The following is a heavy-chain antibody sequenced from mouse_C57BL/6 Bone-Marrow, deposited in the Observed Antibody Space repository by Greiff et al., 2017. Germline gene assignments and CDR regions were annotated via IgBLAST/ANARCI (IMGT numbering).Heavy chain of an antibody. CDR3: VRPPYYYGSSYAMDY. D-gene: IGHD1-1*01. Sequence: EVMLVESGGGLVQPKGSLKLSCAASGFSFNTYAMNWVRQAPGKGLEWVARIRSKSNNYATYYADSVKDRFTISRDDSESMLYLQMNNLKTEDTAMYYCVRPPYYYGSSYAMDYWGQGTSVTVSS. V-gene: IGHV10-1*01. CDR1: GFSFNTYA. J-gene: IGHJ4*01. CDR2: IRSKSNNYAT.